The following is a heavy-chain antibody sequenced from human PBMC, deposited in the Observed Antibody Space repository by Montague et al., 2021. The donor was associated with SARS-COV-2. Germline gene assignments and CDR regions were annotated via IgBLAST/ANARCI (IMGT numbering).Heavy chain of an antibody. CDR3: ARGRFYYDSGELGS. CDR1: GGSTNNYY. Sequence: SETLSLTCTVSGGSTNNYYWSWIRQPAGKGLEWIGRIHASGISTYNPSLETRVTMSVDTSKNQFSLKLSPVTAADTAVYYCARGRFYYDSGELGSWGQGTLVTVSS. CDR2: IHASGIS. J-gene: IGHJ5*02. D-gene: IGHD3-22*01. V-gene: IGHV4-4*07.